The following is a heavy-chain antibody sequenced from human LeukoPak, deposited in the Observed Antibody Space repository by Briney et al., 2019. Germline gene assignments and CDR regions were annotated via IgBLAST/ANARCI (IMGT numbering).Heavy chain of an antibody. J-gene: IGHJ4*02. D-gene: IGHD1-26*01. CDR2: ISYDGSNK. CDR3: AKDPYWEPQQDYFDY. Sequence: QPGGSLRLSCAASGFTFSSYAMHWVRQAPGKGLEWVAVISYDGSNKYYADSVKGRFTISRDNSRNTLYLQMNSLRAEDTAVYYCAKDPYWEPQQDYFDYWGQGTLVTVSS. CDR1: GFTFSSYA. V-gene: IGHV3-30*04.